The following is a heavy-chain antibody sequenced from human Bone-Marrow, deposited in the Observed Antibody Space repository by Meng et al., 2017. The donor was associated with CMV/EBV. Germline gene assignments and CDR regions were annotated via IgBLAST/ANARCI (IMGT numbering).Heavy chain of an antibody. Sequence: GESLKISCAASGFTFSSYTMNWVRQAPGKGLEWVSSVSSSSMYIYYADSVKGRFTISRDNAKNSVFLQMDSLGAEDTALYYCARDESVGTPIDSWGQGTRVTCSS. CDR1: GFTFSSYT. V-gene: IGHV3-21*01. CDR2: VSSSSMYI. CDR3: ARDESVGTPIDS. J-gene: IGHJ4*02. D-gene: IGHD1-26*01.